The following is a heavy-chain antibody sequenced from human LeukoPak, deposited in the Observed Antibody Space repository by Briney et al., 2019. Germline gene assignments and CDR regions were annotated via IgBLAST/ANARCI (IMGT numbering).Heavy chain of an antibody. J-gene: IGHJ6*02. V-gene: IGHV3-23*01. CDR3: AREWDSWYYGSYYGMDV. CDR2: ISGSGGST. D-gene: IGHD3-10*01. Sequence: PGGSLRLSCAASGFTFSSYAMSWVRQAPGKGLEWVSAISGSGGSTYYADSVKGRFTISRDNSKNTLYLQMNSLRAEDTAVYYCAREWDSWYYGSYYGMDVWGQGTTVTVSS. CDR1: GFTFSSYA.